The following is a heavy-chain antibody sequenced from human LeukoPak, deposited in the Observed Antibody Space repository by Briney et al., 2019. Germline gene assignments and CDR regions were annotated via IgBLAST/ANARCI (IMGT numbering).Heavy chain of an antibody. CDR1: GYSFTSYW. CDR2: IYPGDSDT. CDR3: ARRSYDGNLGDDAFDI. D-gene: IGHD3-22*01. J-gene: IGHJ3*02. Sequence: KPGESLKISCKGSGYSFTSYWIGWVRQMPGKGLEWMGIIYPGDSDTRYSPSFQGQVTISADKSISTAYLQWSSLKASDTAMYYCARRSYDGNLGDDAFDIWGQGTMVTVSS. V-gene: IGHV5-51*03.